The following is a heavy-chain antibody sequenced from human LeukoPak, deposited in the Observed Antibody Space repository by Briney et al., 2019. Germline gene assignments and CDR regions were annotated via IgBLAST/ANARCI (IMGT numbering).Heavy chain of an antibody. J-gene: IGHJ4*02. CDR2: IWYDGSNK. D-gene: IGHD5-18*01. Sequence: PGGSLRLSCAASGFTFSSYGMHWVRQAPGKGLEWVAVIWYDGSNKYYADSVKGRFTISRDNSKNTLYLQMNSLRAEDTAVYYCAKASYGYGSDYWGQGTLVTVSS. CDR3: AKASYGYGSDY. CDR1: GFTFSSYG. V-gene: IGHV3-33*06.